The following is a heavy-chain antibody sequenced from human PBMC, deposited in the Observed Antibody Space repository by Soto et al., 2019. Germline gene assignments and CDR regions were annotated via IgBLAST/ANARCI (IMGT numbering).Heavy chain of an antibody. CDR2: ISSSSSTI. CDR1: GFTFSSYS. CDR3: AGVPAANGYYGMDV. D-gene: IGHD2-2*01. Sequence: EVQLVDSGGGLVQPGGSLRLSCAASGFTFSSYSMNWVRQAPGKGQQWVSYISSSSSTIYYADSVKGRFTISRDNAQNSSYLLLNSLGAKDTALYYCAGVPAANGYYGMDVWGQGTTVTVSS. V-gene: IGHV3-48*01. J-gene: IGHJ6*02.